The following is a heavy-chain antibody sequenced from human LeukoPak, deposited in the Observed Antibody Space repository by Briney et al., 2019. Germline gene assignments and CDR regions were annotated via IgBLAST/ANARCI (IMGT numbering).Heavy chain of an antibody. D-gene: IGHD5-24*01. Sequence: SETLSLTCTASGGSISSYYWSWIRQPAGKGLEWIGRIYTSGSTNYNPSLKSRVTMSVDTSKNQCSLKLSSVTAADTAVYYCARFRQRWLQLSDAFDIWGQGTMVTVSS. CDR1: GGSISSYY. V-gene: IGHV4-4*07. J-gene: IGHJ3*02. CDR2: IYTSGST. CDR3: ARFRQRWLQLSDAFDI.